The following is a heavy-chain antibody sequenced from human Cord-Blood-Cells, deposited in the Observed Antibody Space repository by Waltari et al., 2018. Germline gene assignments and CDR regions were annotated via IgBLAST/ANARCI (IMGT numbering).Heavy chain of an antibody. J-gene: IGHJ3*02. CDR1: GGSISSYY. D-gene: IGHD7-27*01. Sequence: QVQLQESGPGLVKPSETLSLTCTVSGGSISSYYWRRIRQPPGTGLESIGYIYYSGSTSYDPSLKGRVTITVDTSKNQFSLELSSVTAADTAVYYCARTLGNAVAFDIWGQGTMVTVSS. CDR2: IYYSGST. V-gene: IGHV4-59*08. CDR3: ARTLGNAVAFDI.